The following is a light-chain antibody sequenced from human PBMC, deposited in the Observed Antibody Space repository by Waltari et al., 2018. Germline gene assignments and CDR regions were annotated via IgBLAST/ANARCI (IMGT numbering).Light chain of an antibody. CDR3: GTWDSSLSAGV. CDR1: SSNIGNNY. J-gene: IGLJ3*02. V-gene: IGLV1-51*01. Sequence: QSVLTQPPSVSAAPGQKVTISCSGSSSNIGNNYVSWYQQPPGTAPKLLIYDKNKRPSGMPDRVSGSKSGTAATLGITGLQTGDEADYYCGTWDSSLSAGVFGGGTKLTVL. CDR2: DKN.